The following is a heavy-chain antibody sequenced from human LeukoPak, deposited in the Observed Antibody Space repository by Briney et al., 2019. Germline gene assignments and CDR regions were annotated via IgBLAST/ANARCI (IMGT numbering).Heavy chain of an antibody. J-gene: IGHJ6*03. CDR3: AREGTGSYMDV. V-gene: IGHV4-59*12. CDR1: GGSISSYY. D-gene: IGHD1/OR15-1a*01. CDR2: IYYSGST. Sequence: SETLSLTCTVSGGSISSYYWSWIRQPPGKGLEWIGYIYYSGSTNYNPSLKSRVTISVDTSKNQFSLKLSSVTAADTAVYYCAREGTGSYMDVWGKGTTVTVSS.